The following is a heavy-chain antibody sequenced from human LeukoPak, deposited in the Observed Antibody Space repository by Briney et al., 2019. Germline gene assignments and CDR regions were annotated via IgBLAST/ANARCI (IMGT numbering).Heavy chain of an antibody. V-gene: IGHV3-74*01. CDR2: IYSDGSGT. D-gene: IGHD3-22*01. J-gene: IGHJ4*02. CDR1: GFTFSKYW. Sequence: PGGSLRLSCAASGFTFSKYWMHWVRQAPGKGLVWVSRIYSDGSGTSYADSVKGRFTISRDNSKNTLYLQMNSLRVEDTAVYYCARDSSYDSSGYYNFDYWGQGTLVTVSS. CDR3: ARDSSYDSSGYYNFDY.